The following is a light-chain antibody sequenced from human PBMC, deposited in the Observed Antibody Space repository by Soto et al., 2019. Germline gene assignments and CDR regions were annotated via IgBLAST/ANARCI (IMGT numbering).Light chain of an antibody. CDR2: DND. J-gene: IGLJ7*01. CDR3: GTWDSSLSVAV. Sequence: QSELTQPPSVSAAAGQMVTISCSGSSSNIGDNYVSWYQQVPGTAPKLLIYDNDQRSSGTPDRFSAYKSGTSATLGITGLQTGDEADYYCGTWDSSLSVAVFGGGTQLTVL. V-gene: IGLV1-51*01. CDR1: SSNIGDNY.